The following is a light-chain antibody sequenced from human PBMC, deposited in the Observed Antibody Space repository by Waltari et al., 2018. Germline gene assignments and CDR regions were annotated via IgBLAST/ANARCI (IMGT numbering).Light chain of an antibody. V-gene: IGLV1-40*01. Sequence: QSVLAQPPSVSGAPGQRVTIPRTWSSSTIGARYDVHWYQQPPGTAPKLLIDGNNNRPSGVPDRFSGSKAGTSASLAITGLQAEDEASYYCQSYDTNLVVFGGGTKLTVL. CDR1: SSTIGARYD. CDR2: GNN. J-gene: IGLJ2*01. CDR3: QSYDTNLVV.